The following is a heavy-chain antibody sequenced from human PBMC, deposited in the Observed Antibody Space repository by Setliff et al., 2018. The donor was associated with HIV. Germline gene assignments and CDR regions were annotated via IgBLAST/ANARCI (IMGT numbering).Heavy chain of an antibody. CDR3: ARDPSGVWDYFDY. CDR2: INWTGDRT. Sequence: GESLKISCAASGFTFNTYGMTWVRKPPGKGLEWVSGINWTGDRTGLADSVKGRFTISRDNAKNSLSLQMNSLRAEDTALYYCARDPSGVWDYFDYWGQGILVTVS. V-gene: IGHV3-20*04. D-gene: IGHD3-10*01. J-gene: IGHJ4*02. CDR1: GFTFNTYG.